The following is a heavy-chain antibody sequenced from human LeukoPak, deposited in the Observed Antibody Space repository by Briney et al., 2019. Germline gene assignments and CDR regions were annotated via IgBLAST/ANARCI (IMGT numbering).Heavy chain of an antibody. D-gene: IGHD3-10*01. J-gene: IGHJ3*01. CDR1: GGPITRSAYY. CDR2: IYSNGDT. Sequence: PSETLSLTCSVSGGPITRSAYYWVWVRQSPGRGLEWLGSIYSNGDTYYNPSFESRVTIAIETSKNQFSLKMTSVTAADTAVYFCTSRGFGLPLDAFDVWGQGTRVAVSS. CDR3: TSRGFGLPLDAFDV. V-gene: IGHV4-39*01.